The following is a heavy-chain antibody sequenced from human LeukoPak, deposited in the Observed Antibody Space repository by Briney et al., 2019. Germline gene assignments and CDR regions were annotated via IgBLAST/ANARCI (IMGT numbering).Heavy chain of an antibody. CDR2: IYYSGST. CDR1: GGSISSFY. CDR3: ARVRGSSPDFDY. D-gene: IGHD6-13*01. V-gene: IGHV4-59*12. J-gene: IGHJ4*02. Sequence: SETLSLTCTVSGGSISSFYWSWIRQPPGKGLEWIGYIYYSGSTNYNPSLKSRVTISVDTSKNQFSLKLSSVTAADTAVYYCARVRGSSPDFDYWGQGTLVTVSS.